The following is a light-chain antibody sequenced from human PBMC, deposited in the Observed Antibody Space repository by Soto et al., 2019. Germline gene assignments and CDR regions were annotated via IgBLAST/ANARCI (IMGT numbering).Light chain of an antibody. Sequence: DIEMTQSPLSLPVTPGEPASISCRSSQSLLHSNGYNYLDWYLQKPGQSPQLLIYLGSNRASGVPDRFSGSGSGTDFTLKISRVEAEDVGVYYCMQPLQPWPFGQGAKVAIK. J-gene: IGKJ1*01. CDR2: LGS. CDR1: QSLLHSNGYNY. CDR3: MQPLQPWP. V-gene: IGKV2-28*01.